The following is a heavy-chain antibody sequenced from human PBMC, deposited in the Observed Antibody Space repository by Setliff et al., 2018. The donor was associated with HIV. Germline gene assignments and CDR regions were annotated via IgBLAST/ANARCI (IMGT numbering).Heavy chain of an antibody. CDR3: ATSSRIYYYSYMDV. J-gene: IGHJ6*03. CDR1: GASTSDNIYY. V-gene: IGHV4-39*02. D-gene: IGHD2-2*01. Sequence: SETLSLTCSVTGASTSDNIYYWGWIRHSPGKGLEWIASAHYSGAIFYNPSLKSRVTMSVDTSGSRFSLKLTSVTAADTAVYYCATSSRIYYYSYMDVWGKGTTVTVSS. CDR2: AHYSGAI.